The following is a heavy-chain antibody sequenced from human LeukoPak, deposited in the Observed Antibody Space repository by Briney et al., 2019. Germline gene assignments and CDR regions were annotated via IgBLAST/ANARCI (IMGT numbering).Heavy chain of an antibody. D-gene: IGHD3-10*01. CDR1: GGSFSGYY. V-gene: IGHV4-34*01. Sequence: PSETLSLTCAVYGGSFSGYYWSWIRQPPGKGLEWIGEINHSGSTNYNPSLKSRVTISVDTSKNQFSLKLSSVTAADTAVYYCARTGRIIMVRGVPNWFDPWGQGTLVTVSS. J-gene: IGHJ5*02. CDR3: ARTGRIIMVRGVPNWFDP. CDR2: INHSGST.